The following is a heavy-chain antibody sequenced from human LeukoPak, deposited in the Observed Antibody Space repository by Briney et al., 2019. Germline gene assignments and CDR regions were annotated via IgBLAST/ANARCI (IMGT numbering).Heavy chain of an antibody. CDR1: GFTFSNYD. V-gene: IGHV1-8*01. J-gene: IGHJ4*02. D-gene: IGHD3-10*01. CDR3: ASTPEQWFGELLMSY. CDR2: MNPQNGNT. Sequence: ASVKVSCKASGFTFSNYDINWVRQATGQGLEWMGYMNPQNGNTDYAQRFQGRLTMTRDTSRSTAYMELNSLTSEDTAVYYCASTPEQWFGELLMSYWGQGTLVTVSS.